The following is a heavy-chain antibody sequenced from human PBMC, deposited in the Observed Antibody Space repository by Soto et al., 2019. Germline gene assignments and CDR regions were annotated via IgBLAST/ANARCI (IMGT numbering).Heavy chain of an antibody. CDR1: GGTFSSYT. CDR3: ARDEEVAATPSDY. V-gene: IGHV1-69*08. Sequence: QVQLVQSGAEVKKPGSSVKVSCKASGGTFSSYTISWVRQAPGQGLEWMGRIIPILGIANYAQKFQGRVTIIADKSTSTAYMELSSLRSEDTAVYYCARDEEVAATPSDYWGQGTLVTVSS. CDR2: IIPILGIA. J-gene: IGHJ4*02. D-gene: IGHD2-15*01.